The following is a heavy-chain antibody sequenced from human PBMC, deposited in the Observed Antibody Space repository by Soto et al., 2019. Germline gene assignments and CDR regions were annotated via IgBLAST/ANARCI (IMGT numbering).Heavy chain of an antibody. D-gene: IGHD2-2*01. J-gene: IGHJ4*02. V-gene: IGHV3-33*01. Sequence: QVQLVESGGRAVQPGRSLRLACATSGFTFRNFGMQWVRQAPGKGLEWVAVIWSDGNKTFYRNSVKGRFTISRDNAENPLFLQMNSLRVEDTAFYYCARSQYCSSASCFAFDYWGRGTLVTVSS. CDR1: GFTFRNFG. CDR3: ARSQYCSSASCFAFDY. CDR2: IWSDGNKT.